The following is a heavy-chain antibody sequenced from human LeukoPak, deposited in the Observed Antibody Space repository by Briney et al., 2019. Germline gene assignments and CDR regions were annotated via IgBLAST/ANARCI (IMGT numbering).Heavy chain of an antibody. V-gene: IGHV3-23*01. CDR2: ISGSGDST. Sequence: GGSLRLPCAASGFTFSSYAMSWVRQAPGRGLEWVSTISGSGDSTYYADSVKGRFTISRDNSENTLYLQMNSLRPEDTAVYYCPKGCASTSCYTSEYWGQGTLVTVSS. CDR3: PKGCASTSCYTSEY. CDR1: GFTFSSYA. D-gene: IGHD2-2*02. J-gene: IGHJ4*02.